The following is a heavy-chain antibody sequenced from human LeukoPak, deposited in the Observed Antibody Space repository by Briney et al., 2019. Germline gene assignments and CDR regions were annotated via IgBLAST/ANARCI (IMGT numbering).Heavy chain of an antibody. J-gene: IGHJ4*02. CDR1: GFTFSSYA. D-gene: IGHD3-22*01. CDR2: ISGSGGST. CDR3: AKDINYYDSSGPTL. V-gene: IGHV3-43*02. Sequence: GGSLRLSCAASGFTFSSYAMSWVRQAPGKGLEWVSAISGSGGSTYYADSVKGRFTISRDNSKNSLYLQMNSLRTEDTALYYCAKDINYYDSSGPTLWGQGTLVTVSS.